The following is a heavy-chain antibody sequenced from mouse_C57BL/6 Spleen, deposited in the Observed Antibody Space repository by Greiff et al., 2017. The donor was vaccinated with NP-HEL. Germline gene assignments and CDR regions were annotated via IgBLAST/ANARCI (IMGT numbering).Heavy chain of an antibody. D-gene: IGHD1-1*01. J-gene: IGHJ4*01. CDR2: IRYDGSN. CDR3: ERGGRYYAMDY. Sequence: EVQRVESGPGLVKPSPSLSLTCSVSGYSITSCYYWNWIRQLPGNNLECMGYIRYDGSNNYNTSLKNRITITRDTSKNQFCLQLNSVTTEDTATYDGERGGRYYAMDYWGQGTSVTVSS. CDR1: GYSITSCYY. V-gene: IGHV3-6*01.